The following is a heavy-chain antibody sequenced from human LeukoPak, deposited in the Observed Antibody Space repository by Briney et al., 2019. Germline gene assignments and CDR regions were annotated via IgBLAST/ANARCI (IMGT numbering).Heavy chain of an antibody. J-gene: IGHJ6*03. CDR2: MNPNSGNT. V-gene: IGHV1-8*01. Sequence: ASVKVSCKASRYTFTSYDINWVRQATGQGLEWMGWMNPNSGNTGYAQKFQGRVTMTRNTSISTAYMELSSLRSEDTAVYYCARGGSGSSWYGFYYYYMDVWGKGTTVTVSS. CDR1: RYTFTSYD. CDR3: ARGGSGSSWYGFYYYYMDV. D-gene: IGHD6-13*01.